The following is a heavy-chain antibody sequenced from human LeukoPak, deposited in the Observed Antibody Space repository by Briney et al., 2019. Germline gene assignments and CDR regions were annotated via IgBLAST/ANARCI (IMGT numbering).Heavy chain of an antibody. CDR3: ARIDWNDGGWFDP. V-gene: IGHV4-39*07. J-gene: IGHJ5*02. Sequence: PSETLSLTCTVSGGSISSSSYYWGWIRQPPGKGLEWIGSIYYSGSTNYNPSLKSRVTISVDTSKNQFSLKLSSVTAADTAVYYCARIDWNDGGWFDPWGQGTLVTVSS. CDR2: IYYSGST. CDR1: GGSISSSSYY. D-gene: IGHD1-1*01.